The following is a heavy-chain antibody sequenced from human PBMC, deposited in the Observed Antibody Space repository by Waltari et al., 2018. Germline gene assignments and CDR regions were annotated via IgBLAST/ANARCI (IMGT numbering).Heavy chain of an antibody. Sequence: HVQLVQSGAEVKKPGSSVTVSCKASAGTFSSSAITCARQSPGHDLEWMGGSIPSLGIANYAQKFQGRVTITADKSTSTAYMELSSLRSEDTAVYYCAHSTTGTTYDYWGQGTLVTVSS. CDR2: SIPSLGIA. J-gene: IGHJ4*02. D-gene: IGHD1-1*01. CDR1: AGTFSSSA. CDR3: AHSTTGTTYDY. V-gene: IGHV1-69*10.